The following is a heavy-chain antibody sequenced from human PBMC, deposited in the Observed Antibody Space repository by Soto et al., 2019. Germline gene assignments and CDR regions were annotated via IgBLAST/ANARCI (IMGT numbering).Heavy chain of an antibody. D-gene: IGHD6-19*01. V-gene: IGHV4-28*01. CDR1: GYSISSSNW. CDR2: IYYSGST. J-gene: IGHJ4*02. Sequence: SETLSLTCAVSGYSISSSNWWGWIRQPPGKGLEWIGYIYYSGSTYYNPSLKSRVTMSVDTSKNQFSLKLSSVTAVDTAVYYCARYGSGPVTGIDYWGQGTLVTVS. CDR3: ARYGSGPVTGIDY.